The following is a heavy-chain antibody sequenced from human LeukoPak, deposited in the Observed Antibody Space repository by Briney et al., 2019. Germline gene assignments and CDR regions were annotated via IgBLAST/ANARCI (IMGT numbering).Heavy chain of an antibody. D-gene: IGHD4-17*01. CDR3: ARAFLPTTVTTYGTGAVNWFDP. J-gene: IGHJ5*02. CDR2: ISAYNGNT. CDR1: GYTFTSYG. Sequence: ASVKVSCKASGYTFTSYGISWVRQAPGQGLEWMGWISAYNGNTNYAQKLQGRVTMTTDTSTSTAYMELRSLRSDDTAVYYCARAFLPTTVTTYGTGAVNWFDPWGQGTLVTVSS. V-gene: IGHV1-18*01.